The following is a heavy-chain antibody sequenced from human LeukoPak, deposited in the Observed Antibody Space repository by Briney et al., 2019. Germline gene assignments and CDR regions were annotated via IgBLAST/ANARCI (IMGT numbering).Heavy chain of an antibody. CDR1: GFIFRNFW. Sequence: GGSLRLCCAASGFIFRNFWLHWVRQAAGKGLVWVSRINSDGSSTAYADSVKGRFTISRDNAKNTLYLQMNSLRAEDTAVYYCARRYCSGGSCYSGWHFDLWGRGTLVTVSS. CDR2: INSDGSST. D-gene: IGHD2-15*01. J-gene: IGHJ2*01. CDR3: ARRYCSGGSCYSGWHFDL. V-gene: IGHV3-74*01.